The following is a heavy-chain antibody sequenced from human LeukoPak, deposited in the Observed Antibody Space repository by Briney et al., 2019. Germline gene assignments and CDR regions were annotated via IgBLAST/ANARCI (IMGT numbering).Heavy chain of an antibody. D-gene: IGHD1-7*01. V-gene: IGHV3-7*01. CDR3: ARTGTTLDY. J-gene: IGHJ4*02. Sequence: GGSLRLSCAASGFTFSSYAMSWVRQAPGKGLEWVASIKQDESKRFFVDSVKGRFTISRDDAKNSLYLQMNSLRAEDTAVYYCARTGTTLDYWGQGTLVTVSS. CDR1: GFTFSSYA. CDR2: IKQDESKR.